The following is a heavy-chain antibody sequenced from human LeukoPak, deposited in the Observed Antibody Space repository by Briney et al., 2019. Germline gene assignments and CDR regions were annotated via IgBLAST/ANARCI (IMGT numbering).Heavy chain of an antibody. J-gene: IGHJ5*02. CDR2: INQDGSVR. CDR3: ARSQGS. Sequence: PGGSLRLSCAASGFTFNTYWMIWVRQAPGKGLEWVANINQDGSVRYYVDSVKGRFTISRDNAKNSLYLQMNSLRAEDTAVYYCARSQGSWGQGTLVTVSS. CDR1: GFTFNTYW. V-gene: IGHV3-7*01.